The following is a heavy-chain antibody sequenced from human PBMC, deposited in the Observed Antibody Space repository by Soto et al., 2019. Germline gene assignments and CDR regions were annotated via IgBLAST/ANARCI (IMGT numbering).Heavy chain of an antibody. Sequence: GASVKVSCKASGYTFTSYGISWVRQAPGQGLEWMGWISAYNGNTNYAQKLQGRVTMTTDTSTSTAYMELRSLRSDDTAVYYCARDISRGVLWFGESHDAFDIWGQGTMVT. CDR2: ISAYNGNT. J-gene: IGHJ3*02. CDR3: ARDISRGVLWFGESHDAFDI. V-gene: IGHV1-18*04. CDR1: GYTFTSYG. D-gene: IGHD3-10*01.